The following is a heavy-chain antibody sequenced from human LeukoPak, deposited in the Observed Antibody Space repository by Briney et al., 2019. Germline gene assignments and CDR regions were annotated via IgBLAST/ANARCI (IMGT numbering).Heavy chain of an antibody. Sequence: PSETLSLTCAVYGGSFSGYYWSWIRQPPGKGLEWIGEINHSGSTNYNPSLKSRVTISVDTSKDRFSLKLSSVTAADTAVYYCARVTSDSFDYWGQGTLVTVSS. CDR1: GGSFSGYY. J-gene: IGHJ4*02. CDR2: INHSGST. CDR3: ARVTSDSFDY. V-gene: IGHV4-34*01.